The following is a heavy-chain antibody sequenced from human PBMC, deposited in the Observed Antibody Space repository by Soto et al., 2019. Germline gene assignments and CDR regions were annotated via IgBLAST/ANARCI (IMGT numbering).Heavy chain of an antibody. D-gene: IGHD2-2*02. V-gene: IGHV4-39*01. CDR1: GGSISSSSYY. Sequence: PSETLSLTCTVSGGSISSSSYYWGWIRQPPGKGLEWIGSIYYSGSTYYNPSLKSRVTISVDTSKNQFSLKLSSVTAADTAVYYCARIPAAISSYYFDYWGQGTLVTVSS. CDR3: ARIPAAISSYYFDY. CDR2: IYYSGST. J-gene: IGHJ4*02.